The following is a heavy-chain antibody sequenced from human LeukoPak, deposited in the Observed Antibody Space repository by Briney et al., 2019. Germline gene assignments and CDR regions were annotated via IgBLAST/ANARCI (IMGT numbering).Heavy chain of an antibody. CDR1: GASISGGTYY. J-gene: IGHJ4*02. Sequence: SETLSLTCSVSGASISGGTYYWGWIRQPPGKGLEWIGSIYYTGSTYDNPSLKSRVTISVDTSKNQFSLKLSSVTAADTAVYYCARRSGSGRAFDYWGQGTLVTVSS. D-gene: IGHD1-26*01. V-gene: IGHV4-39*01. CDR2: IYYTGST. CDR3: ARRSGSGRAFDY.